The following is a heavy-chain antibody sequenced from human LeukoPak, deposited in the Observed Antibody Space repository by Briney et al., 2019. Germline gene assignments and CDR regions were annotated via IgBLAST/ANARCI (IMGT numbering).Heavy chain of an antibody. J-gene: IGHJ4*02. D-gene: IGHD6-6*01. Sequence: PSETLSLTCTVSGGSISSYYWSWIRQPAGKGLEWIGRIYTSGNTNYSPSLKSRVTMSVDTSKNQFSLKLSSVTAGDTAVYYCAREVSNITARALDYWGQGTLVTVSS. CDR2: IYTSGNT. CDR3: AREVSNITARALDY. CDR1: GGSISSYY. V-gene: IGHV4-4*07.